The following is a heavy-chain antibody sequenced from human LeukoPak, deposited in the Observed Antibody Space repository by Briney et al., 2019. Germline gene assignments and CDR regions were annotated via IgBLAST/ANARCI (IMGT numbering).Heavy chain of an antibody. CDR2: IYYNGST. D-gene: IGHD3-10*01. CDR1: GGSISSGDYY. CDR3: ARTSPGGASFDP. J-gene: IGHJ5*02. Sequence: PSETLSLTCTVSGGSISSGDYYWSWIRQPPGKGLEWIGYIYYNGSTYYNPSLKGRVTISVDTSKNQFSLKLSSVTAADTAVYYCARTSPGGASFDPWGQGTLVTVSS. V-gene: IGHV4-30-4*08.